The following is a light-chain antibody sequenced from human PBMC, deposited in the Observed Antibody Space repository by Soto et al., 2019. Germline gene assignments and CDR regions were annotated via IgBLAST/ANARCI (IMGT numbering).Light chain of an antibody. V-gene: IGLV2-23*02. Sequence: SALTQPASVSGSPGQSITISCTGTSSDVGSYDRVSWYQQYPGKATKFLIYEVSTRPSGLSNRFSGSKSGNTASLTIYGLQAEDEADYYCCSYAGTRTYVFGTGTKLTVL. J-gene: IGLJ1*01. CDR3: CSYAGTRTYV. CDR2: EVS. CDR1: SSDVGSYDR.